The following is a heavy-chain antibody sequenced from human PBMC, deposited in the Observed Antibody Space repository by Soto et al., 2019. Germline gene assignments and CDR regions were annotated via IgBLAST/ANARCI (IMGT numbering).Heavy chain of an antibody. CDR1: GFTFSSYA. D-gene: IGHD3-3*01. V-gene: IGHV3-23*01. CDR3: AKGTAPHDYYYDFWSGYYGSYYFDY. CDR2: ISGSGGST. J-gene: IGHJ4*02. Sequence: GGSLRLSCAASGFTFSSYAMSWVRQAPGKGLEWVSAISGSGGSTYYADSVKGRFTISRDNSKNTLYLQMNSLRAEDTAVYYCAKGTAPHDYYYDFWSGYYGSYYFDYWGQGTLVTVSS.